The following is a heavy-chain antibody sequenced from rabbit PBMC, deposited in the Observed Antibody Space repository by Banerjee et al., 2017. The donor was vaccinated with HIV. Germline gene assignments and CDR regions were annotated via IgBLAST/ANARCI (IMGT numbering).Heavy chain of an antibody. Sequence: GLVQPEGSLTLTCKASGSDISSNAMCWVRQAPGKGLELIACIYSSNGDKWYASWVNGRFTISRSTSLNTVDLKMTSLTVADTATYFCARDRDGDAGYGSLALWGQGTLVTVS. CDR2: IYSSNGDK. CDR1: GSDISSNA. J-gene: IGHJ3*01. V-gene: IGHV1S47*01. D-gene: IGHD7-1*01. CDR3: ARDRDGDAGYGSLAL.